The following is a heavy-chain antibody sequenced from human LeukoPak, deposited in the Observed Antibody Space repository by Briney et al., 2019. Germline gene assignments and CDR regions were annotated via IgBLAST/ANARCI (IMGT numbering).Heavy chain of an antibody. CDR2: INWNGGST. J-gene: IGHJ4*02. V-gene: IGHV3-20*04. D-gene: IGHD3-16*01. CDR3: ARGTYTGPFDY. CDR1: GFTFDDYG. Sequence: PGGSLRLSCAASGFTFDDYGMSWVRQAPGKGLEWVSGINWNGGSTGYADSVKGRFTISRDNSKNTLYLQMNSLRAEDTAVYYCARGTYTGPFDYWGQGTLVTVSS.